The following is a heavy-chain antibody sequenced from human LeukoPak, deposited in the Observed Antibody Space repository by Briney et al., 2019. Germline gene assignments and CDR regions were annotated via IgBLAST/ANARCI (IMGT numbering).Heavy chain of an antibody. D-gene: IGHD6-6*01. Sequence: PGRSLRLSCAASRFTFSNYVMHWVRQAPGKGLEWVAVISYDGSDKYYADSVKGRFTISRDNSKNTLYLQMNSLRSEDTAVYYCARGFYIAARPYYYYMDVWGKGTTVTVSS. J-gene: IGHJ6*03. V-gene: IGHV3-30*03. CDR1: RFTFSNYV. CDR2: ISYDGSDK. CDR3: ARGFYIAARPYYYYMDV.